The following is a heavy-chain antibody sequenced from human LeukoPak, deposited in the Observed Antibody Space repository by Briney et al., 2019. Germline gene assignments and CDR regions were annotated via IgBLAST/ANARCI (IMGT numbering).Heavy chain of an antibody. D-gene: IGHD6-13*01. Sequence: SSETLSLTCAVSGGSISSGGHSWSWIRQPPGKGLEWIGYIYHSGSTYYNPSLKSRVTISVDRSKNQFSLKLSSVTAADTAVYYCASTASRIAAAGLLEFDYWGQGTLVTVSS. CDR1: GGSISSGGHS. J-gene: IGHJ4*02. CDR3: ASTASRIAAAGLLEFDY. CDR2: IYHSGST. V-gene: IGHV4-30-2*01.